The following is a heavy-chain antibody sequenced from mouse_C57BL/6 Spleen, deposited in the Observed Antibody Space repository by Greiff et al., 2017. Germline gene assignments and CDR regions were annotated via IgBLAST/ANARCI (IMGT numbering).Heavy chain of an antibody. V-gene: IGHV1-72*01. J-gene: IGHJ4*01. CDR1: GYTFTSYW. Sequence: QVQLKQPGAELVKPGASVKLSCKASGYTFTSYWMHWVKQRPGRGLEWIGRIDPNSGGTKYNEKFKSKATLTVDKPSSTAYMQLSSLTSEDSAVYYCAREAGDYGDAMDYWGQGTSVTVSS. D-gene: IGHD2-4*01. CDR3: AREAGDYGDAMDY. CDR2: IDPNSGGT.